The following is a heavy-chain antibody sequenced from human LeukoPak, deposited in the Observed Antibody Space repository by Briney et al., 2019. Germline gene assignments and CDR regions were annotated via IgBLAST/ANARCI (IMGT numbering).Heavy chain of an antibody. V-gene: IGHV1-46*01. J-gene: IGHJ3*02. CDR3: ARDKKGADAFDI. CDR1: GYTFTIYY. D-gene: IGHD4/OR15-4a*01. CDR2: INPSSGST. Sequence: GASVNVSCKASGYTFTIYYMHWVRQAPGQGLEWMGIINPSSGSTSYAQKFQGRITMTRDTSTSTVYMELSSLRSEDTAVYYCARDKKGADAFDIWGQGTMVTVSS.